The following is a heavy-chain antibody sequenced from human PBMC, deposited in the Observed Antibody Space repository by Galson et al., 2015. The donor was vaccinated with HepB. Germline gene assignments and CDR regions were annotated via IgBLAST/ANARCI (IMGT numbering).Heavy chain of an antibody. CDR3: ARAPISAVAKFDQ. V-gene: IGHV4-39*01. CDR1: GGSVSSYNDY. J-gene: IGHJ4*02. D-gene: IGHD6-19*01. Sequence: SETLSLTCTVSGGSVSSYNDYWAWIRQPPGKRLEWIGSVLNNGKTYYNPSLKSRVTMSVDTSKNQFSLNLSSVTAADTAVYYCARAPISAVAKFDQWGQGTQVTVSS. CDR2: VLNNGKT.